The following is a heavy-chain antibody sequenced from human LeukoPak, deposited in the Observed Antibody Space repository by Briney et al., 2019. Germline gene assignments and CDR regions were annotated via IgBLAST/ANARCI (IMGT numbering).Heavy chain of an antibody. CDR1: GFTFSSYS. CDR3: TKWSGFGND. V-gene: IGHV3-23*01. D-gene: IGHD3-10*01. Sequence: GGSLRLSCAASGFTFSSYSMSWVRQTPGKGLEWVSGISDSGDSTYYADSVKGRFTISRDNSRNTLYLEMNSLRAEDTAVYYCTKWSGFGNDWGQGTLVTVSS. J-gene: IGHJ4*02. CDR2: ISDSGDST.